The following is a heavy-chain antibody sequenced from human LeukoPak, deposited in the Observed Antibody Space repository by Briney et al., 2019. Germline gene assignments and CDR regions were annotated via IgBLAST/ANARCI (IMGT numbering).Heavy chain of an antibody. CDR1: GFTFSSHT. J-gene: IGHJ4*02. CDR3: ARASYSGSYLYYFDF. V-gene: IGHV3-21*01. Sequence: GGSLRLSCAASGFTFSSHTMNWVRQAPGKGLEWVSSISSGSNTIFYADSVKGRFTISRDNAKNSLYLQMNSLRAEDTAVYYCARASYSGSYLYYFDFWGQGTLVTVSS. CDR2: ISSGSNTI. D-gene: IGHD1-26*01.